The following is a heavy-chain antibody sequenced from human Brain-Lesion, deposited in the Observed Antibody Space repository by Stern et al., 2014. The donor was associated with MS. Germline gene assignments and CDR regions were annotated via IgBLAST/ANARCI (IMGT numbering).Heavy chain of an antibody. D-gene: IGHD1-26*01. CDR2: MNPNSGNT. V-gene: IGHV1-8*01. Sequence: VQLVQSGAEVRVPGASVKVSCKASGYTFTSYDINWVRQATGQGLEWMGWMNPNSGNTGYAQKFQGRVTMTRNTPISTAYMELSSLRSEDTAVYYCARTGARGYYYYYYGMDVWGQGTTVTVSS. CDR3: ARTGARGYYYYYYGMDV. CDR1: GYTFTSYD. J-gene: IGHJ6*02.